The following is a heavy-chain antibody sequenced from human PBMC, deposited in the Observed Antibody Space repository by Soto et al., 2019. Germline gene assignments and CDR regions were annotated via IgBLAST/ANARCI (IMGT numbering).Heavy chain of an antibody. CDR1: GFTFTDAW. V-gene: IGHV3-15*07. D-gene: IGHD3-22*01. CDR3: TTDADHHDGRGNYYEGAY. CDR2: IKTKSDSAAT. J-gene: IGHJ4*02. Sequence: EVLLVESGGGLVKPGESLRLSCAASGFTFTDAWMHWVRQGPGRGLEWVGRIKTKSDSAATDYAAPVKDRFTISRDDSKDTLYLQMNSLNTEDTAVDFCTTDADHHDGRGNYYEGAYWGQGTLVTVSS.